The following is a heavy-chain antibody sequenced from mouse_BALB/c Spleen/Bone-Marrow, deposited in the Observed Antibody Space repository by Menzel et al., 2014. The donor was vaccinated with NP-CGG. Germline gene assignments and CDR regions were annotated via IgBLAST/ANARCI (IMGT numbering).Heavy chain of an antibody. CDR1: GYTFSSYW. V-gene: IGHV1-9*01. CDR3: TRKDYYGSSYFDY. Sequence: QVQLKDSGAVLMKPGASVKISCKATGYTFSSYWIEWVKQRPGHGLEWIGEILPGSGSTIYNEKFKGKATFTADTSSNTAYMQLSSLTSEDSAVYYCTRKDYYGSSYFDYWGQGTTLTVSS. J-gene: IGHJ2*01. D-gene: IGHD1-1*01. CDR2: ILPGSGST.